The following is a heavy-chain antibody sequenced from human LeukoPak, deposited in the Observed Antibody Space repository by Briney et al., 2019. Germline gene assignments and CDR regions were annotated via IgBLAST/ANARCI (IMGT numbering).Heavy chain of an antibody. CDR3: GKEGGG. V-gene: IGHV3-23*01. J-gene: IGHJ4*02. D-gene: IGHD3-16*01. Sequence: GGSLRLSCAASGFRFSDFTMTWVRHAPGKGPEWVSAIGGRGGSTYYADSLGGRFTISRDNSKDMVYLQMSSLKVEDTATYYCGKEGGGWGQGTKVTVSS. CDR1: GFRFSDFT. CDR2: IGGRGGST.